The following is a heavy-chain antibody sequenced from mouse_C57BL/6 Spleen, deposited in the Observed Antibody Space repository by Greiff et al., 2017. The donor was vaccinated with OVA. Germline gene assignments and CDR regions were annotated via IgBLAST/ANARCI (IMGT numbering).Heavy chain of an antibody. CDR2: IDPSDSYT. Sequence: QVQLQQPGAELVKPGASVKLSCKASGYTFTSYWMQWVKQRPGPGLEWIGEIDPSDSYTNYNQKFKGKATLTVDTSSSTAYMQLSSLTSEDSAVYYCARRGDEDAMDYWGQGTSVTVSS. CDR3: ARRGDEDAMDY. J-gene: IGHJ4*01. D-gene: IGHD3-3*01. V-gene: IGHV1-50*01. CDR1: GYTFTSYW.